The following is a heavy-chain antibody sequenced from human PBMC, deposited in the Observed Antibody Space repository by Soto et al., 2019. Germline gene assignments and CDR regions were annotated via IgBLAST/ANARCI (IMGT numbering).Heavy chain of an antibody. CDR3: ARDPGGIFGVVGQFDY. D-gene: IGHD3-3*01. J-gene: IGHJ4*02. V-gene: IGHV4-31*03. CDR2: IYYSGST. CDR1: GGSISSGGYY. Sequence: PSETLSLTCTVSGGSISSGGYYWSWIRQHPGKGLEWIGYIYYSGSTYYNPSLKSRVTISVDTSKNQFSLKLSSVTAADTAVYYCARDPGGIFGVVGQFDYWGQGTLVTVSS.